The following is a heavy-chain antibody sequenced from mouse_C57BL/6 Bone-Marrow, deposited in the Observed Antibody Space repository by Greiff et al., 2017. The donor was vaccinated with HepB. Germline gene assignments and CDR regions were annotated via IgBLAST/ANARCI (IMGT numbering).Heavy chain of an antibody. Sequence: DVQLQESGPGLVKPSQSLSLTCSVTGYSITSGYYWNWIRQFPGNKLEWMGYISYDGSNNYNPSLKNRISITRDTSKNQFFLKLNSVTTEDTATYYCANYAAYYYGSSYWFAYWGQGTLVTVSA. CDR1: GYSITSGYY. V-gene: IGHV3-6*01. CDR2: ISYDGSN. J-gene: IGHJ3*01. D-gene: IGHD1-1*01. CDR3: ANYAAYYYGSSYWFAY.